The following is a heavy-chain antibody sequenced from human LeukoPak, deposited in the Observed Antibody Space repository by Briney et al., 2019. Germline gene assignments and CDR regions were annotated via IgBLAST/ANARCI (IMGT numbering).Heavy chain of an antibody. D-gene: IGHD6-13*01. CDR3: ARDSGWFRFDY. CDR2: ISSSSSYI. V-gene: IGHV3-21*04. Sequence: GGSLRLSCAASGFTFSSYSMNWVRQAPGKGLEWVSSISSSSSYIYYADSVKGRFTISRDNAKNSLYLQMNSLRAEDTAVYYCARDSGWFRFDYWGQGTLATVSS. J-gene: IGHJ4*02. CDR1: GFTFSSYS.